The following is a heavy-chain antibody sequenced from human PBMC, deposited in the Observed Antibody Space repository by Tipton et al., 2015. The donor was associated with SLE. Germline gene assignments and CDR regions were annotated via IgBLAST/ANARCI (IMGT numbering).Heavy chain of an antibody. Sequence: SLRLSCAASGFTFDDYAMSWVRQTPGKGLEWVSGISWNSGNIGYADSVKGRFTISRDNSKNTLVLQMNSLRPEDTAVYYCVTDGPRLAGTSSNDYFYYMDVWGKGTTVTVSS. J-gene: IGHJ6*03. CDR3: VTDGPRLAGTSSNDYFYYMDV. CDR2: ISWNSGNI. D-gene: IGHD1-7*01. CDR1: GFTFDDYA. V-gene: IGHV3-9*01.